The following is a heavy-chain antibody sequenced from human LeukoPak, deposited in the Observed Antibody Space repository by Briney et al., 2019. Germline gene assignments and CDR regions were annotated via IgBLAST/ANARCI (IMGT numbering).Heavy chain of an antibody. V-gene: IGHV3-23*01. D-gene: IGHD2-15*01. Sequence: PGGSLRLSCAASGFTFSSYAMSWVRQAPGKGLEWVSGISGSGGNTYYADSVKGRFTISRDNSKNTLYLQMNSLRAEDTAVYYCARDIVVVVAAHFDYWGQGTRVTVSS. J-gene: IGHJ4*02. CDR3: ARDIVVVVAAHFDY. CDR1: GFTFSSYA. CDR2: ISGSGGNT.